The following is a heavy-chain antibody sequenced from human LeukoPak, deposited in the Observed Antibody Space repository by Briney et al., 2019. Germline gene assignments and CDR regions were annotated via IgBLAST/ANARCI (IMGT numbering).Heavy chain of an antibody. CDR2: IYYSGST. CDR1: GGSISSSSYY. CDR3: ARAPYRYYDSSGHYSPFDY. D-gene: IGHD3-22*01. V-gene: IGHV4-39*01. Sequence: KPSETLSPTCTVSGGSISSSSYYWGWIRQPPGKGLEWIGSIYYSGSTYYNPSLKNRVIISVDTSKNQFSLKLSSVTAADTAVYYCARAPYRYYDSSGHYSPFDYWGQGTLVTVSS. J-gene: IGHJ4*02.